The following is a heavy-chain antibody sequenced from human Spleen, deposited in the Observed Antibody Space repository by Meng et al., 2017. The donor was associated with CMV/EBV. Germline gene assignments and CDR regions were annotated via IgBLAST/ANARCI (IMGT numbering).Heavy chain of an antibody. CDR2: ISWNSAHI. D-gene: IGHD3-10*01. J-gene: IGHJ5*01. V-gene: IGHV3-9*01. Sequence: ALRLSCAASGFTFSDYAMYWVRQAPGKGLEWISGISWNSAHIAYADSVRGRFTISRDNAKNSLYLQMNSLKTEDTALYYCAKDITYYYGSGISWGQGTLVTVSS. CDR1: GFTFSDYA. CDR3: AKDITYYYGSGIS.